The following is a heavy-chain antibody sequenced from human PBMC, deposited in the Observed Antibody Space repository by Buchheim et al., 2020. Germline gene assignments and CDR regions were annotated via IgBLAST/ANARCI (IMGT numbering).Heavy chain of an antibody. D-gene: IGHD6-19*01. CDR3: AKVVTGWYWDY. V-gene: IGHV3-23*01. CDR1: GFTFSTHA. Sequence: EVQLLESGGGLVQPGGSLRLSCAASGFTFSTHAMRWVRQAPGKGLEWVSSTVGSGGSTFYADSVKGRFTISRDNSNTTLYLQMSSLRDEDTAVYYCAKVVTGWYWDYWGQGTL. J-gene: IGHJ4*02. CDR2: TVGSGGST.